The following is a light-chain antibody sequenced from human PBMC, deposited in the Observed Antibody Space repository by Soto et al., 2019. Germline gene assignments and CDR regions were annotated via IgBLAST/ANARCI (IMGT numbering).Light chain of an antibody. V-gene: IGKV1-39*01. CDR2: GAT. Sequence: DIQMTQSPSSLSASVGDTVTITCRASQSISRYLNWYQQKPGKATNLLIYGATSLQSGVPSRFSGSGSATDFTLTISSLQPEDFATYFCQQYNSYWTFGQGTKVEIK. CDR3: QQYNSYWT. J-gene: IGKJ1*01. CDR1: QSISRY.